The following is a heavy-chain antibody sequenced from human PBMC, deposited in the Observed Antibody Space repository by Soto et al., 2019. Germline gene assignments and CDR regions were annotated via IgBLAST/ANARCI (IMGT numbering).Heavy chain of an antibody. D-gene: IGHD2-15*01. CDR1: GFTFSSYS. CDR3: ARGGYCSGGSCYKLDY. CDR2: ISSSSSYI. J-gene: IGHJ4*02. Sequence: EVQLVESGGGLVKPGGSLRLSCAASGFTFSSYSMNWVRQAPGKGLEWVSSISSSSSYIYYAESVKGRFTISRDNAKNSLYLQMNSLRAEDTAVYYCARGGYCSGGSCYKLDYWGQGALVTVSS. V-gene: IGHV3-21*01.